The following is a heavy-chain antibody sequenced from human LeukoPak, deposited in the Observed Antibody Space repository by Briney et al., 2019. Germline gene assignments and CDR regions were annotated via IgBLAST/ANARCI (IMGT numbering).Heavy chain of an antibody. D-gene: IGHD3-22*01. V-gene: IGHV3-21*01. CDR1: GFTFSSYS. Sequence: GGSLRLSCAASGFTFSSYSMNWVRQAPGKGLEWVSSISSSSSYIYYADSVKGRLTISRDNAKNSLYLQMNSLRAEDTAVYYCARGDSSGFYRYWGQGTLVTVSS. J-gene: IGHJ4*02. CDR2: ISSSSSYI. CDR3: ARGDSSGFYRY.